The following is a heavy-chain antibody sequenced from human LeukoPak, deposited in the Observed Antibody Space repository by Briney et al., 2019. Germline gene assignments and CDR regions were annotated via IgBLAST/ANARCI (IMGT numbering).Heavy chain of an antibody. CDR1: GYTFTSSD. CDR2: MSPNSGDT. V-gene: IGHV1-8*01. D-gene: IGHD7-27*01. Sequence: APVKVSCKASGYTFTSSDFNWVRQATGQRPEWMGWMSPNSGDTGYAQKFQDRVTMTRNTSISTAYMELSSLRSDDTAVYYCARGPPNWGYDYWGPGTLVTVSS. J-gene: IGHJ4*02. CDR3: ARGPPNWGYDY.